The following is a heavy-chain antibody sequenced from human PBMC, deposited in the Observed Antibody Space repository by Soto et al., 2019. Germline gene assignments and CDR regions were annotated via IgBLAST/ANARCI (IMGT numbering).Heavy chain of an antibody. D-gene: IGHD2-2*01. CDR1: GFTFSSYA. Sequence: LRLSCAASGFTFSSYAMHWVRQAPGKGLEWVAVISYDGNNKYYADSVKGRVTISRDNSKNTLYVQMNSLRGEDTAVYYCARGPSSLTRFDYWGQGTLVTVSS. CDR2: ISYDGNNK. V-gene: IGHV3-30-3*01. CDR3: ARGPSSLTRFDY. J-gene: IGHJ4*02.